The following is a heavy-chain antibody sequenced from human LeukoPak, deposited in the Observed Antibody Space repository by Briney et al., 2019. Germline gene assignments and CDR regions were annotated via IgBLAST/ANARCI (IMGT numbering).Heavy chain of an antibody. CDR1: GFTFSSYE. CDR3: ARVPAAHFDY. Sequence: PGGSLRLSCAASGFTFSSYEMNWVRQAPGKGLEWVSSISTNSAFIYYADSVRGRFTISRDNSKNTLYLQMNSLRAEDTAVYYCARVPAAHFDYWGQGTLVTVSS. V-gene: IGHV3-21*01. CDR2: ISTNSAFI. D-gene: IGHD2-2*01. J-gene: IGHJ4*02.